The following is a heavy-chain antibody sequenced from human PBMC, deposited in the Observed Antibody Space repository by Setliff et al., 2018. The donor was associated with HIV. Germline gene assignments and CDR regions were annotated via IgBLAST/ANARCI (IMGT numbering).Heavy chain of an antibody. V-gene: IGHV1-69*02. J-gene: IGHJ4*02. CDR2: TIPVLSMS. CDR1: EDTFNSYT. Sequence: GASVKVSCKASEDTFNSYTIHWVRQTPGQGLEWMGRTIPVLSMSNFALKFQGRGSIFADKSTSTAYLGLNGLTSEDTAIYYCATSFGSGVAPVDNWGQGTLVTVSS. CDR3: ATSFGSGVAPVDN. D-gene: IGHD3-10*01.